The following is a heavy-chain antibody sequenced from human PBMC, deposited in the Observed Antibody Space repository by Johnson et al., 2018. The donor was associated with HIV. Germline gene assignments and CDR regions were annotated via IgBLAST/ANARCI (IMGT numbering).Heavy chain of an antibody. CDR3: AKWDMWELQVDAFDI. CDR2: IRYDGNDK. D-gene: IGHD1-26*01. Sequence: VQLVESGGGVVQPGGSLRLSCAASGFSFSNYGMHWVRQEPGKGLEWVAFIRYDGNDKYYADLVKGRFTISRDNSRNTLYLQMNLLRAEDTAVYYCAKWDMWELQVDAFDIWDQGTMVTVSS. V-gene: IGHV3-30*02. CDR1: GFSFSNYG. J-gene: IGHJ3*02.